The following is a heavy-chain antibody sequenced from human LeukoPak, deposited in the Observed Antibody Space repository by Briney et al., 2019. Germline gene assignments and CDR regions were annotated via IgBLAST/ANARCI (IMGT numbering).Heavy chain of an antibody. CDR2: ISSSSSYI. Sequence: PGGPLRLSCAASGFTFSSYSMNWVRQAPGKGLEWVSSISSSSSYIYYADSVKGRFTISRDNAKNSLYLQMNSLRAEDTAVYYCARDWYCSGGSCYSFDYWGQGTLVTVSS. V-gene: IGHV3-21*01. J-gene: IGHJ4*02. D-gene: IGHD2-15*01. CDR1: GFTFSSYS. CDR3: ARDWYCSGGSCYSFDY.